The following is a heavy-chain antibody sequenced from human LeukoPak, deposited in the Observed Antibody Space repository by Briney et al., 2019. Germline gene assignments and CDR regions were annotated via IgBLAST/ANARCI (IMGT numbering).Heavy chain of an antibody. Sequence: ASVKVSCKASGYTFTGYYMHWVRQAPGQGLEWMGWINPNSGGTNYAQKFQGRVTMTRDTSISTAYMELSRLRSDDTAVYYCARDSAAAVSWYMDVWGKGTTVTVSS. CDR1: GYTFTGYY. CDR2: INPNSGGT. J-gene: IGHJ6*03. CDR3: ARDSAAAVSWYMDV. V-gene: IGHV1-2*02. D-gene: IGHD6-13*01.